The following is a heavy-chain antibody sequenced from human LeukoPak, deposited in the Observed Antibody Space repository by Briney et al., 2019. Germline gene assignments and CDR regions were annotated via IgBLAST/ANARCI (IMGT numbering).Heavy chain of an antibody. D-gene: IGHD5-12*01. V-gene: IGHV3-48*04. CDR3: ARASDLGGYVWWFDP. CDR1: GFTLSSFS. Sequence: GGSLRLSCAASGFTLSSFSMNWVRQAPGKGLEWVSYISTSSYTKYYADSVKGRFTISRDNAKNSLYLQMNSLRVEDTAVYYCARASDLGGYVWWFDPWGQGTLVTVSS. CDR2: ISTSSYTK. J-gene: IGHJ5*02.